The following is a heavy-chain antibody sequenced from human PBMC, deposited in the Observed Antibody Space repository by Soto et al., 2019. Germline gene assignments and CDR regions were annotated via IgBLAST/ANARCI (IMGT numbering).Heavy chain of an antibody. CDR1: GFTFSSYG. CDR2: ISYDGSNK. V-gene: IGHV3-30*18. D-gene: IGHD3-3*01. J-gene: IGHJ5*02. CDR3: SKEVILYYDFWSGYSRGPRFDP. Sequence: GGSLRLSCAASGFTFSSYGMHWVRQAPGKGLEWVAVISYDGSNKYYAEYVKGRFTISRDNSKNTLYLQMNSLRAEDMAVYYCSKEVILYYDFWSGYSRGPRFDPWGQGTLVTVSS.